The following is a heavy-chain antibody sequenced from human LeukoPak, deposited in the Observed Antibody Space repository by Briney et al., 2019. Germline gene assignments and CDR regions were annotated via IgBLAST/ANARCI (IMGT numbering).Heavy chain of an antibody. CDR2: IPYDGSNK. CDR1: GFTFSSYG. Sequence: PGGSLRLSCAASGFTFSSYGMHWVRQAPGKGLEWVAFIPYDGSNKYYADSVKGRFTISRDNSKNTLYLQMNSLRAEDTAVYYCAKDWDSSSWSRGTCDYWGQGTLVTVSS. D-gene: IGHD6-13*01. CDR3: AKDWDSSSWSRGTCDY. V-gene: IGHV3-30*02. J-gene: IGHJ4*02.